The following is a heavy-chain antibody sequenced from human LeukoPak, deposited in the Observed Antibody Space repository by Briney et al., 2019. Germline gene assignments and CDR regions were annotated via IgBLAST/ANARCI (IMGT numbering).Heavy chain of an antibody. CDR2: IYYSGST. CDR3: STLESAYSDY. J-gene: IGHJ4*02. Sequence: SETLSLTCTVSGGSISSYYWNWIRQPPGKGLEWTGYIYYSGSTNYNPSLKSRITMSGDTSKNQFSLRLSSVTAADTAVYYCSTLESAYSDYWGQGTQVTVSS. V-gene: IGHV4-59*01. CDR1: GGSISSYY. D-gene: IGHD3-3*01.